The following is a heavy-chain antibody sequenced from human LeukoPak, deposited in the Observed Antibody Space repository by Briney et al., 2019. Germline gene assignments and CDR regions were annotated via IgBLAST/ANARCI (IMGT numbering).Heavy chain of an antibody. Sequence: SETLSLTCTVSGASIGSYYWSWIRQPPGKGLEWIGYIYHSGSTNYNPSLKSRVTISVDTSKDQSSLKLSSVIAADTAVYFCARQDSSSWWEIDYWGQGTLVTVSS. CDR2: IYHSGST. V-gene: IGHV4-59*08. CDR3: ARQDSSSWWEIDY. D-gene: IGHD6-13*01. CDR1: GASIGSYY. J-gene: IGHJ4*02.